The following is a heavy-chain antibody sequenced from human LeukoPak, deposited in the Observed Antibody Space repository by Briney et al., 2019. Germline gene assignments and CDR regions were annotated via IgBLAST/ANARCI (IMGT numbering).Heavy chain of an antibody. V-gene: IGHV3-21*01. D-gene: IGHD2-8*02. J-gene: IGHJ4*02. CDR2: ISGSNSHI. Sequence: GGSLRLSCAASGFTFSSYSMNWVRQAPGKGLEWVSSISGSNSHIYYANSVKGRFTISRDNAQNSLYLQMNGLRAEDTAEYYCARTAIGYSDYTGYYFDYWGQGSLATVSS. CDR1: GFTFSSYS. CDR3: ARTAIGYSDYTGYYFDY.